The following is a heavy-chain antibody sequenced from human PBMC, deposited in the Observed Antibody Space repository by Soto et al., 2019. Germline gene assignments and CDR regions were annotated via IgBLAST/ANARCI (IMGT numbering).Heavy chain of an antibody. CDR3: ARLGGYCSSTSCYGYYGMDV. CDR2: FHYSEST. V-gene: IGHV4-39*01. CDR1: GGSISSGPYS. J-gene: IGHJ6*02. Sequence: SEILSLTCTVSGGSISSGPYSWGWIRQPPGEGLEWIGTFHYSESTYYNPSLESRITISVDTSKNQFSLKVNSVTVADTAVYYCARLGGYCSSTSCYGYYGMDVWGQGTTVTVSS. D-gene: IGHD2-2*01.